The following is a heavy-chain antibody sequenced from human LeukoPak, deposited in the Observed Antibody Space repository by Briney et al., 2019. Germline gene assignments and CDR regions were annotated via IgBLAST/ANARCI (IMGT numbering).Heavy chain of an antibody. J-gene: IGHJ4*02. Sequence: ASVKVSCKASGYTFTSYYMHWVRQAPGQGLEWMGIINPSGVSTSYAQKFQGRVTMTRDMSTSTVYMELSSLRSEDTAVYYCAREGYSSGWYHYWGQGTLVTVSS. V-gene: IGHV1-46*01. D-gene: IGHD6-19*01. CDR2: INPSGVST. CDR3: AREGYSSGWYHY. CDR1: GYTFTSYY.